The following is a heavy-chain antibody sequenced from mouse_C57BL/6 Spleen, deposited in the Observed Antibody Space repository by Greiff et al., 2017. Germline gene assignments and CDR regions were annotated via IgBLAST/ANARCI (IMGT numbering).Heavy chain of an antibody. J-gene: IGHJ4*01. CDR1: GYTFTSYW. Sequence: QVQLQQPGAELVRPGTSVKLSCKASGYTFTSYWMHWVKQRPGQGLEWIGVIDPSDSYTNYNQKFKGKATLTVDASSSTAYMQLSSLTSEDSAVYYCARCPSSTTVVESYAMDYWGQGTSVTVSS. CDR3: ARCPSSTTVVESYAMDY. CDR2: IDPSDSYT. D-gene: IGHD1-1*01. V-gene: IGHV1-59*01.